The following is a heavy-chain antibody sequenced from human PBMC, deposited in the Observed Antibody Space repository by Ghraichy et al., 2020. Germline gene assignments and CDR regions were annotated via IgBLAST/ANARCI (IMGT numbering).Heavy chain of an antibody. V-gene: IGHV3-64D*06. J-gene: IGHJ1*01. CDR3: VVGSYPFYH. Sequence: GGSLRLSCSASGFTFRDYVVHWVRQAPGKGLEYVSAITSNGRNTYYADSVKGRFTISRDNSKNTLYLQMSSLRAEDTAVYYCVVGSYPFYHCGQGTRVPVSS. CDR2: ITSNGRNT. CDR1: GFTFRDYV. D-gene: IGHD3-10*01.